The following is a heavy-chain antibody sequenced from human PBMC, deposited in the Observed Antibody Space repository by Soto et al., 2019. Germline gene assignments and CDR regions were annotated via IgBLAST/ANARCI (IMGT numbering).Heavy chain of an antibody. CDR3: ARSQGSSTRVEIHYYYYYGMDV. CDR2: IIPIPGTA. CDR1: GGTFSSYA. J-gene: IGHJ6*02. V-gene: IGHV1-69*01. Sequence: QVQLVQSGAEVKKPGSSVKVSCKASGGTFSSYAISWVRQSPGQGLEWMGGIIPIPGTANYAQKFQGRVTITADESTSTAYMELSSLRSEDTAGYYCARSQGSSTRVEIHYYYYYGMDVWGQGTTVTVSS. D-gene: IGHD2-2*01.